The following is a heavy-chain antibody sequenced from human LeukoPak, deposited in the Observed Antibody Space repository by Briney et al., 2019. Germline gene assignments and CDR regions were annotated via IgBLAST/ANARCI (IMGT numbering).Heavy chain of an antibody. CDR1: GFSFTDYP. D-gene: IGHD7-27*01. V-gene: IGHV3-11*03. Sequence: GGSLRLSCATSGFSFTDYPMNWVRQAPGKGLEWISNIRTTAEGAKYAYYADSVKGRFTISRDNAKNSLYLQMNSLRVEDTAVYQCIGERGTYWGQGTLVTVSS. CDR3: IGERGTY. CDR2: IRTTAEGAKYA. J-gene: IGHJ4*02.